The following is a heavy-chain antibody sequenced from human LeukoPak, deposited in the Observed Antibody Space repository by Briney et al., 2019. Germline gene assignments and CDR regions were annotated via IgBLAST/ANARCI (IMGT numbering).Heavy chain of an antibody. V-gene: IGHV4-4*07. CDR2: IYTSGST. CDR3: TRGSIAYYYMDV. D-gene: IGHD3-22*01. CDR1: GGSINNYY. J-gene: IGHJ6*03. Sequence: PSETLSLTCTVSGGSINNYYWSWIRQPAGKGLEWIGRIYTSGSTNYTPSLKSRVTMSVDTSKNQFSLKLSSVTAADTAVYYCTRGSIAYYYMDVWGKGTTVTISS.